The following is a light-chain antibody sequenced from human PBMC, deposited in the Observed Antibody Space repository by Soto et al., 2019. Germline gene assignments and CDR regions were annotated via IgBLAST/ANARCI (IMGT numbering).Light chain of an antibody. V-gene: IGLV2-14*02. J-gene: IGLJ1*01. CDR1: RGDVGAYNL. CDR3: NSYTTSSTLV. Sequence: QSVLTQPASVSGSPGQSITISWTGTRGDVGAYNLVSWYQQHPGKAPKLMIYAVTNRPSGISNRFSGSKSGNTASLTISGVQAEDEADYYCNSYTTSSTLVFGTGTKV. CDR2: AVT.